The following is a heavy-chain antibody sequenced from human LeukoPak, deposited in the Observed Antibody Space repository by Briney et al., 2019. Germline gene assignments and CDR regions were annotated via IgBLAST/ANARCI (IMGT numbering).Heavy chain of an antibody. CDR1: GFTFSSYA. D-gene: IGHD3-10*01. CDR3: AKDRYYYGSGSYYSIDAFDI. Sequence: GGSLRLSCAASGFTFSSYAMNWVRQAPGKGLEWVSAISGSGGSTYFADSVKGRFTISRDNSKNTLYLQMNRLGADDTAVYYCAKDRYYYGSGSYYSIDAFDIWGQGTMVTVSS. J-gene: IGHJ3*02. CDR2: ISGSGGST. V-gene: IGHV3-23*01.